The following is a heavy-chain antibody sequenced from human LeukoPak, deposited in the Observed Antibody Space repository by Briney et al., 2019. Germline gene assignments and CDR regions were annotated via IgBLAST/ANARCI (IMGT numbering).Heavy chain of an antibody. D-gene: IGHD2-21*02. Sequence: GGSMSLAWHLSGLSPATFCTQCVRQAPGKGLEWVELIWNDGSNKYYEDSVKGRFTISRDNPKNTLYMQMNSLRADETAVYYCARGCRQCGSDCYSEAIDIWGQGTLVTVSS. J-gene: IGHJ4*02. CDR3: ARGCRQCGSDCYSEAIDI. CDR1: GLSPATFC. CDR2: IWNDGSNK. V-gene: IGHV3-33*01.